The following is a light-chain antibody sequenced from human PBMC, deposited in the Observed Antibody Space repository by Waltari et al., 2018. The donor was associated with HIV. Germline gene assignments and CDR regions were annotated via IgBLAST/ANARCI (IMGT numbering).Light chain of an antibody. J-gene: IGLJ2*01. CDR2: GGN. Sequence: QSVLTQPPSVSEAPGQRVTISNIGAAYDVYWYCQLPGTAPKLLVYGGNNRPSGVPDRFSGSKSGTSASLAITGVQAEDEAVYYCQSYDSGLSEGVFGGGTKLAVL. CDR1: IGAAYD. CDR3: QSYDSGLSEGV. V-gene: IGLV1-40*01.